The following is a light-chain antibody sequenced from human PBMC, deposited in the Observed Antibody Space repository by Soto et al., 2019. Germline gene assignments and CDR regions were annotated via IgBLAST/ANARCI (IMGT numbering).Light chain of an antibody. V-gene: IGKV3-15*01. CDR2: GAS. CDR3: QQYNNWPPYT. CDR1: QSVSRN. Sequence: EIVMTQSPATLSVSPGERATLSCRASQSVSRNLAWFQQKPGQAPRLLIYGASTRATGIPVRFSGSGSGTDFTLTISSLQSEDFAVYYCQQYNNWPPYTFGQGTKLEIK. J-gene: IGKJ2*01.